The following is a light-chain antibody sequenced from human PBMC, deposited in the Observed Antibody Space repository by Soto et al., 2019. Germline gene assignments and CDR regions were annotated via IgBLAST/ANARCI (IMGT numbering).Light chain of an antibody. Sequence: QSALTQPASVSGSPGQSITISCTGTSSDVGGYNYVSWYQQHPGKAPKLMIYEVSNRPSGVSNRFSGSKSGNTASLTISGIQDEDEADYYCISYTSSSTLVFGGGTKLTVL. CDR2: EVS. V-gene: IGLV2-14*01. CDR1: SSDVGGYNY. J-gene: IGLJ2*01. CDR3: ISYTSSSTLV.